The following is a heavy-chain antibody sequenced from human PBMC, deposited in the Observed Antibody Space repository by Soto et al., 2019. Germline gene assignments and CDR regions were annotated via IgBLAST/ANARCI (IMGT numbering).Heavy chain of an antibody. CDR2: ISSSSSYT. J-gene: IGHJ4*02. CDR3: ARSASGTALDY. D-gene: IGHD1-7*01. CDR1: GFTFSDYY. V-gene: IGHV3-11*06. Sequence: ESGGGLVKPGGSLRLSCAASGFTFSDYYMSWIRQAPGKGLEWVSYISSSSSYTNYADSVKGRFTISRDNAKNSLYLQMNSLRAEDTAVYYCARSASGTALDYWGQGTLVTVSS.